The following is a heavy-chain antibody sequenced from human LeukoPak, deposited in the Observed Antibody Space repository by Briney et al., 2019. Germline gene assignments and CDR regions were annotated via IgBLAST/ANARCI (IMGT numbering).Heavy chain of an antibody. J-gene: IGHJ4*02. CDR1: GGSISSYY. V-gene: IGHV4-59*01. CDR2: IYYSGST. CDR3: ARAGAYSSSGVFDY. Sequence: PSETLSLTCTVSGGSISSYYWSWIRQPPGKGLEWIGYIYYSGSTNYNPSLKSQVTISVDTSKNQFSLKLSSVTAADTAVYYCARAGAYSSSGVFDYWGQGTLVTVSS. D-gene: IGHD6-13*01.